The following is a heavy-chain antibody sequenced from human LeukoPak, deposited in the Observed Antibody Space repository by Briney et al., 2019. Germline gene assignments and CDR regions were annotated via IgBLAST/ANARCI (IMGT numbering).Heavy chain of an antibody. D-gene: IGHD3-22*01. CDR2: INPSGGST. Sequence: GASVKVSCKASGYTFSSYYMHWVRQAPGQGLEWMGIINPSGGSTKYAQKLQGRVTMSRDTSTSTVYMGLSSLRSEDTAVYYCARDDSSGSQVYWGQGTLVTVSS. V-gene: IGHV1-46*01. J-gene: IGHJ4*02. CDR3: ARDDSSGSQVY. CDR1: GYTFSSYY.